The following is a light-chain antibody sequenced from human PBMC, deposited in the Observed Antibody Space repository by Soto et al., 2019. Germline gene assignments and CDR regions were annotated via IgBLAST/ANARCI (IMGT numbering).Light chain of an antibody. CDR2: DAS. J-gene: IGKJ1*01. CDR3: QQYNSDALT. V-gene: IGKV1-5*01. Sequence: DIQMTQSPSTLSASVGDRVTITCRASQSISIWLVWYQQKLANAPKLLIFDASNFESGVPSRFRGSGSWTEFTLTIDSLQPEGCATYYCQQYNSDALTCGQGTYLDIK. CDR1: QSISIW.